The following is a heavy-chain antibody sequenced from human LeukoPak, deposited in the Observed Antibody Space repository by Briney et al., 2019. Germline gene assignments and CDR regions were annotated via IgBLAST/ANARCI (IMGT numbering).Heavy chain of an antibody. CDR1: GFTFSTYS. CDR2: ISGSGSGT. CDR3: AKNGAAGIYGMDV. Sequence: GGSLRLSCAASGFTFSTYSMNWVRQAPGKGLEWVSVISGSGSGTYYADSVKGRFTISRDNSKNTVYLQMNSLRAEDTAVYYCAKNGAAGIYGMDVWGQGTTVTVSS. V-gene: IGHV3-23*01. J-gene: IGHJ6*02. D-gene: IGHD2-15*01.